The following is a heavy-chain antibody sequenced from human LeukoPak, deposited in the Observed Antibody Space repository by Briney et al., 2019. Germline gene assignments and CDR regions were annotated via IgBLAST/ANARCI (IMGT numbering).Heavy chain of an antibody. V-gene: IGHV1-2*02. D-gene: IGHD2-8*01. CDR1: GYTFTDYY. CDR2: INPNSGGT. Sequence: GASVKVSCKASGYTFTDYYMEWVRQAPGQGLEWMGWINPNSGGTNYAQKFQGRVTMTRDTSISTAYMELSRLRSDDTAGYYCARVRSYCTNGVCYWDLDYWGQGTLVTVSS. J-gene: IGHJ4*02. CDR3: ARVRSYCTNGVCYWDLDY.